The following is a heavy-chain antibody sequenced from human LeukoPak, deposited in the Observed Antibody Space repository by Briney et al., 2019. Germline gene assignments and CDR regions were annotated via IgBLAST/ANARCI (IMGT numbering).Heavy chain of an antibody. V-gene: IGHV3-48*04. D-gene: IGHD3-16*01. CDR1: GFAFSSYS. CDR2: ISSGGRTT. J-gene: IGHJ6*02. Sequence: GGSLRLSCAASGFAFSSYSMNWVRQAPGKGLEWGSYISSGGRTTYYADSVKGRFTMSRDNADNSLYLQLNSLRGEDTAVYYCARGSLRSYYFGMDVWGQGTTVTVSS. CDR3: ARGSLRSYYFGMDV.